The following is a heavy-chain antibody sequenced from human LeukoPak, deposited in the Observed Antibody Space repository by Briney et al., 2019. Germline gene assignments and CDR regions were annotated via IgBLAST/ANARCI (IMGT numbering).Heavy chain of an antibody. Sequence: ASVKVSCKVSGYTLTELSMHWVRQAPGKGLEWMGGFDPEDGETIYAQKFQGRVTMTEDTSTDTAYMELSSLRSEDTAVYHCARDSGRGVAGNLDYWGQGTLVTVSS. V-gene: IGHV1-24*01. J-gene: IGHJ4*02. D-gene: IGHD6-19*01. CDR1: GYTLTELS. CDR2: FDPEDGET. CDR3: ARDSGRGVAGNLDY.